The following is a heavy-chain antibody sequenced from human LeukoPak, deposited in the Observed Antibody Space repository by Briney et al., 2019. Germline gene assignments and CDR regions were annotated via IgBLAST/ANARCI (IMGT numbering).Heavy chain of an antibody. V-gene: IGHV3-23*01. Sequence: PGGSLRLSCAASGFTFSSYAVSWVRQAPGKGLEWVAGISGSGGSTYYADSVKGRFTISRDNSKNTLYLQMISLRAEDTAVNYCAKGYYYDNSGYYLAFWGQGTLVTVSS. CDR3: AKGYYYDNSGYYLAF. J-gene: IGHJ4*02. CDR2: ISGSGGST. CDR1: GFTFSSYA. D-gene: IGHD3-22*01.